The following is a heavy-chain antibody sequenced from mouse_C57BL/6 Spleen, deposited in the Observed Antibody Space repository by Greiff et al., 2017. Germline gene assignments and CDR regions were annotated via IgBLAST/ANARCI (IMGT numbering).Heavy chain of an antibody. Sequence: VQLQQSGAELVKPGASVKISCKASGYAFSSYWMNWVKQRPGKGLAWIGQIYPGDGDTNYNGKFKGKATLTADKSSEDSAVYFCARSRYKEDWYFDVWGTGTTVTVSS. V-gene: IGHV1-80*01. J-gene: IGHJ1*03. CDR2: IYPGDGDT. CDR1: GYAFSSYW. CDR3: V. D-gene: IGHD6-1*01.